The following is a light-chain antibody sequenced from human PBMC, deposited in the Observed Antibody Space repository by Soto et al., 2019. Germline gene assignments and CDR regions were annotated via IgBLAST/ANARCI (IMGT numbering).Light chain of an antibody. J-gene: IGLJ2*01. CDR1: SSDVGSYDL. CDR3: SSYADGSTYVV. V-gene: IGLV2-23*02. Sequence: QSALTQPASVSGSPGQSITISCTGTSSDVGSYDLVSWYQQHPDKAPKLMIYEVSKRPSGVSNRFSGSKSGNTASLTISGLQAEDESDYYCSSYADGSTYVVFGGGTKVTVL. CDR2: EVS.